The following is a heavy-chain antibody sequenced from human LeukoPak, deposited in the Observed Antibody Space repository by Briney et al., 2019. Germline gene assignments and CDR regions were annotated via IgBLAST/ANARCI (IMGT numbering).Heavy chain of an antibody. CDR2: IIPIFGTA. CDR3: ARGNSSGYYYYFDY. Sequence: SVKVSCKASGGTFSSYAISWVRQAPGQGLEWMGGIIPIFGTANYAQKFQGRVAITADESTSTAYMELSSLRSEDTAVYYCARGNSSGYYYYFDYWGQGTLVTVSS. V-gene: IGHV1-69*13. J-gene: IGHJ4*02. D-gene: IGHD3-22*01. CDR1: GGTFSSYA.